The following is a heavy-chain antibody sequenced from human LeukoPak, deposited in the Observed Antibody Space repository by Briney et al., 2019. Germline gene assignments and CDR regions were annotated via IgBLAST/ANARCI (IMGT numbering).Heavy chain of an antibody. J-gene: IGHJ4*02. CDR1: GASISSSSYY. CDR3: ARDREWDLQSLRYFDS. Sequence: SETLSLTCTVSGASISSSSYYWGWFRQPPGKGLGWIGIIYFSGSTYYNPSLKTRVTISRASSKNQFSLKLNSVTAADTAVYYCARDREWDLQSLRYFDSWGQGTLVTVSS. CDR2: IYFSGST. D-gene: IGHD1-26*01. V-gene: IGHV4-39*07.